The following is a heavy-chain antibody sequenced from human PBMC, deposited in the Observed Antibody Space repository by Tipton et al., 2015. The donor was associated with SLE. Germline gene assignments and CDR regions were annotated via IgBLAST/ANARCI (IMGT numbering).Heavy chain of an antibody. Sequence: SLRLSCAASGFTVSSNYMSWVRQAPGKGLEWVSVIYSGGTTYYADSVKGRFTISRDNSKNTLYLQMNSLRAEDTAVYYCARESRWGAWDYWGQGTLVTVSS. CDR3: ARESRWGAWDY. CDR1: GFTVSSNY. J-gene: IGHJ4*02. V-gene: IGHV3-53*01. D-gene: IGHD3-16*01. CDR2: IYSGGTT.